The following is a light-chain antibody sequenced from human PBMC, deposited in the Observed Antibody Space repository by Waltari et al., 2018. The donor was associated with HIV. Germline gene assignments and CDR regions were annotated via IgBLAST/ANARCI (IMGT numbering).Light chain of an antibody. Sequence: QSALTQPRSVSGSPGQSVTISCTGTSSDVGIYNYVSWFQQHPGKAPKFMIYDVSKRPSGFPDRFSGSKSCNTASLTISGLQVEDEADYYCCSYADTYTLIFGGGTKLTVL. CDR1: SSDVGIYNY. V-gene: IGLV2-11*01. CDR2: DVS. J-gene: IGLJ2*01. CDR3: CSYADTYTLI.